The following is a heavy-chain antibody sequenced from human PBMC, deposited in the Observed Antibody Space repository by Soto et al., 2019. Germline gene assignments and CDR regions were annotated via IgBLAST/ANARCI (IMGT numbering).Heavy chain of an antibody. D-gene: IGHD2-2*01. CDR1: GGSISSSNYY. J-gene: IGHJ6*02. Sequence: QLQLQESGPGLVKPSETLSLTCTVSGGSISSSNYYWGWIRQPPGKGLEWIGSIYYSGSTYYNPSLTRRVTISVDTSKNQFSLKLSSVTAADTAVYYCASLFHCSSTSCYYYYGMDVWGQGTTVTVSS. CDR3: ASLFHCSSTSCYYYYGMDV. V-gene: IGHV4-39*01. CDR2: IYYSGST.